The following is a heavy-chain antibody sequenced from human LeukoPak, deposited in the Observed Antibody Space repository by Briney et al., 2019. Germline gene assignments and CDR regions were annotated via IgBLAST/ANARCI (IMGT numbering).Heavy chain of an antibody. V-gene: IGHV3-48*04. CDR1: GFTFSSYS. Sequence: PGGSLRLSCAASGFTFSSYSMNWVRQAPGKGLEWVSYISSGRTTIYYADSVKGRLTISRDNAKNSLYLQMNSLRAEDTAVYYCARDYGSGMAGFDYWGQGTLVTVSS. J-gene: IGHJ4*02. D-gene: IGHD3-10*01. CDR3: ARDYGSGMAGFDY. CDR2: ISSGRTTI.